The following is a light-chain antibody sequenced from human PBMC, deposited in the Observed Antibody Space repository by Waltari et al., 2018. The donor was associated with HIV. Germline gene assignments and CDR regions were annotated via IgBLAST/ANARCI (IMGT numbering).Light chain of an antibody. J-gene: IGKJ4*01. Sequence: EIVLTQSPATLSLSPGERATLSCRASQSISSYLAWYQQKPGQAPRLLIYDASNRATGIPARFSGSGSGTDFTLTISSLEPEDFAVYYCQQRSTWPLTFGGGTKVEIK. CDR3: QQRSTWPLT. V-gene: IGKV3-11*01. CDR1: QSISSY. CDR2: DAS.